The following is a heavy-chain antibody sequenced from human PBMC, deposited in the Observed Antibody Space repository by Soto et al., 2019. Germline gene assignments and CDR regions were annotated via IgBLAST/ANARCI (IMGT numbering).Heavy chain of an antibody. V-gene: IGHV4-59*08. J-gene: IGHJ1*01. CDR2: IFYSGST. Sequence: SETLSLTCTVSGGSISPYYWSWIRQPPGKGLEWIGDIFYSGSTNSNPSLKSRVTISVNRSKNQFSLKLNSVTAADTAIYYCARHPYTTRGWIHGENWGQGILGTVSS. CDR3: ARHPYTTRGWIHGEN. CDR1: GGSISPYY. D-gene: IGHD1-1*01.